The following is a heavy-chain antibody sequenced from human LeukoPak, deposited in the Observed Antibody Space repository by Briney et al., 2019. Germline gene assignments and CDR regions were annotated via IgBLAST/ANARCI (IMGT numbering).Heavy chain of an antibody. CDR3: ARDEIYCTNGVCLDYYYYYYMDV. CDR1: GFTFSSYS. Sequence: GGSLRLSCAASGFTFSSYSMNWVRQAPGKGLEWVSSISSSSSYIYYADSVKGRFTISRDNAKNSLYLQMNSLRAEDTAVYYCARDEIYCTNGVCLDYYYYYYMDVWGKGTTVTVSS. V-gene: IGHV3-21*01. D-gene: IGHD2-8*01. J-gene: IGHJ6*03. CDR2: ISSSSSYI.